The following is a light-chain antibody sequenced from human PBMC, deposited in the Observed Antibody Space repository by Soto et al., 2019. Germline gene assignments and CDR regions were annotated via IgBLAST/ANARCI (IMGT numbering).Light chain of an antibody. CDR2: GAS. CDR1: QSISNNY. Sequence: IVLTQSPGTLSLSPGERATLSCRASQSISNNYLAWYQQKPGQAPRLLVYGASNRATGIPDRFSGSGSGTDFPLPISSRELEVFAVYYCQQYGILFPRFGKGTKVDIK. J-gene: IGKJ1*01. CDR3: QQYGILFPR. V-gene: IGKV3-20*01.